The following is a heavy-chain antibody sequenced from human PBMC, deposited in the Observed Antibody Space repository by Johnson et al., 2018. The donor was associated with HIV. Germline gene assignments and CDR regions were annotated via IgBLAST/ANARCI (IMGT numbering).Heavy chain of an antibody. CDR1: RFIFRDYY. D-gene: IGHD2-2*01. CDR3: ARNGLIPAAKGVAFDI. V-gene: IGHV3-11*01. J-gene: IGHJ3*02. CDR2: ISSSGSTM. Sequence: VQLVEPGGGVVQPGPSLRLSCAVSRFIFRDYYMSWIRQAPGHGLEWVSYISSSGSTMYYADSVKGRFTISRDNAKNSLYLQMNSLRAEDTAVYYCARNGLIPAAKGVAFDIWGHGTTVTVSS.